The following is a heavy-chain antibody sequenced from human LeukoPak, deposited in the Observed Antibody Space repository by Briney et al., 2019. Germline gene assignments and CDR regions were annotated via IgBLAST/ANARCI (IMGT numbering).Heavy chain of an antibody. Sequence: GRSLRLSCAASGFSFSDYSMHRVRQAPGKGLEWVAFISYDGHYKYYADSVNGRFTISRDNSKNTLYLQMNSLRPEDTAVYFCARDQQVGGNYYYLDYWGQGTLVTVSS. CDR2: ISYDGHYK. CDR3: ARDQQVGGNYYYLDY. CDR1: GFSFSDYS. J-gene: IGHJ4*02. D-gene: IGHD3-10*01. V-gene: IGHV3-30*04.